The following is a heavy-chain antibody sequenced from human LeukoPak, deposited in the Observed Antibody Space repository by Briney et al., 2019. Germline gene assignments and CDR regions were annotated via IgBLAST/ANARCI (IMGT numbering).Heavy chain of an antibody. Sequence: SETLSLTCTVSGGSISSSSYYWGWIRQPPGKGLEWIGSIYYSGSTYYNPSLKSRVTISVDTSKNQFSLKLSSVTAADTAVYYCAREGCSSTSCYHARDAFDIWGQGTMVTVSS. V-gene: IGHV4-39*07. D-gene: IGHD2-2*01. CDR1: GGSISSSSYY. CDR2: IYYSGST. CDR3: AREGCSSTSCYHARDAFDI. J-gene: IGHJ3*02.